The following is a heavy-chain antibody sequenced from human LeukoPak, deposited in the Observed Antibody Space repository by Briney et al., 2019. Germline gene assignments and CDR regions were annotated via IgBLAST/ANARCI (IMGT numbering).Heavy chain of an antibody. CDR1: GYTLTSYY. CDR2: INPSGGST. D-gene: IGHD1-26*01. V-gene: IGHV1-46*01. J-gene: IGHJ6*02. Sequence: ASVKVSCKASGYTLTSYYMHWVRQAPGQGLEWMGIINPSGGSTSYAQKFQGRVTMTRDTSTSTVYMELSSLRSEDTAVYYCARARGWGHYYYYGMDVWGQGTTVTVSS. CDR3: ARARGWGHYYYYGMDV.